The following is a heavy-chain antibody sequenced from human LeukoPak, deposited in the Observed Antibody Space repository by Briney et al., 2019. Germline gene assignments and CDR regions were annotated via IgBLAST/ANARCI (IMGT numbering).Heavy chain of an antibody. CDR1: GFTFSSYW. CDR3: ARALSEVDICLPGY. Sequence: GGSLRLSCAASGFTFSSYWMHWVRHAPGKGLVWVSRINSDGSSTSYADSVKGRFTISRDNAKNTLYLQMNSLRAEDTAVYYCARALSEVDICLPGYWGQGTLVTVSS. D-gene: IGHD3-9*01. J-gene: IGHJ4*02. V-gene: IGHV3-74*01. CDR2: INSDGSST.